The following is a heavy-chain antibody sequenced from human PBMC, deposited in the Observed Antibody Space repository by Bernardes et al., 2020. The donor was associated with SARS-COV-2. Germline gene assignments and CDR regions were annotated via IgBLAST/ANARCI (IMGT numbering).Heavy chain of an antibody. V-gene: IGHV4-34*01. D-gene: IGHD3-16*01. CDR1: GGAFSGYY. J-gene: IGHJ3*02. CDR3: ARGFWESSSAHAFDI. Sequence: LSLTCAVYGGAFSGYYWSWIRQSPGKGLEWIGEITHSGSTTYNPSLKSRVTISVDTVKKRFSLRLTSVTAADTAVYYCARGFWESSSAHAFDIWGQGPMVTVS. CDR2: ITHSGST.